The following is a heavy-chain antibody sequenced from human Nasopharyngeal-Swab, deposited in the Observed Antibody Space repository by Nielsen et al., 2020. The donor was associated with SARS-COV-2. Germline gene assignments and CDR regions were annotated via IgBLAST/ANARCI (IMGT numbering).Heavy chain of an antibody. D-gene: IGHD3-9*01. CDR2: INPSGGST. Sequence: ASVKVSCKASGYTFTSYYMHWVRQAPGQGLEWMGIINPSGGSTSYAQKFQGRVTMTRDTSTSTVYMELSSLRSEDTAVYYCARDPTLTYYDILTGYRTPDYYMDGWGKGTTVTVSS. CDR3: ARDPTLTYYDILTGYRTPDYYMDG. J-gene: IGHJ6*03. V-gene: IGHV1-46*01. CDR1: GYTFTSYY.